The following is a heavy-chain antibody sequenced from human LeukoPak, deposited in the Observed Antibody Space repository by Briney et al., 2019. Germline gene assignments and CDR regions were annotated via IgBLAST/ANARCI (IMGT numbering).Heavy chain of an antibody. CDR2: IYHSGST. CDR3: ARESLIAAGSRYYFDY. CDR1: GGSISSGGYS. J-gene: IGHJ4*02. D-gene: IGHD6-13*01. Sequence: PSETLSLTCAVSGGSISSGGYSWSWIRQPPGKGLEWIGYIYHSGSTYYNPSLKSRVTISVDTSKNQFSLKLDSVTAADTAVYYCARESLIAAGSRYYFDYWGQGTLVTVSS. V-gene: IGHV4-30-2*01.